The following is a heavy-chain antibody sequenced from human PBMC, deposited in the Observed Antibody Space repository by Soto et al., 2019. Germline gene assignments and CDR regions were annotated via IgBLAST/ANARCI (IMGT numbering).Heavy chain of an antibody. Sequence: PSETLSLTCAVYGGSFSGYYWSWIRQPPGKGLEWIGEINHSGSTNYNPSLKSRVTISVDTSKNQFSLKLSSVTAADTAVYCCARGRTTGYSSSWPGNFDYWGQGTLVTVSS. CDR1: GGSFSGYY. D-gene: IGHD6-13*01. CDR3: ARGRTTGYSSSWPGNFDY. J-gene: IGHJ4*02. CDR2: INHSGST. V-gene: IGHV4-34*01.